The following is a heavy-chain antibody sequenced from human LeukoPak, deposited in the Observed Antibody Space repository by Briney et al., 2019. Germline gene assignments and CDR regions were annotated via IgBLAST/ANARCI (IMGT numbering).Heavy chain of an antibody. CDR1: GFTLSSYA. J-gene: IGHJ4*02. V-gene: IGHV3-23*01. CDR3: ARSLSSRFSGPRRPYYFDS. Sequence: GGSLRLSCAASGFTLSSYAMSWVRQAPGKGLQWVSGISSSGGSTYYVDSVKGRFTISTDNSKNTLYLQMNSLRAEDTAVYYCARSLSSRFSGPRRPYYFDSWGQGTLVTVSS. D-gene: IGHD3-16*02. CDR2: ISSSGGST.